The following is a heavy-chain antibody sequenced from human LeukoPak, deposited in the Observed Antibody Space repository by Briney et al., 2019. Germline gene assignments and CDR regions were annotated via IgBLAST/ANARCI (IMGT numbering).Heavy chain of an antibody. Sequence: PGGSLRLSCAASGFTFSSYGMHWVRQAPGKGLDWVAVISYDGSNKYYADSVKGRFTISRDTSKNTLNLQMNSLRAEDTAVYYCAKDRGYITYYFDYWGQGTLVTVPS. CDR1: GFTFSSYG. J-gene: IGHJ4*02. V-gene: IGHV3-30*18. D-gene: IGHD3-10*01. CDR3: AKDRGYITYYFDY. CDR2: ISYDGSNK.